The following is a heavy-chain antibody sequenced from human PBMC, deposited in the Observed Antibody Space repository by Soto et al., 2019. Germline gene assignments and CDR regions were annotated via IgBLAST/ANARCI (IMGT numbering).Heavy chain of an antibody. CDR3: AREGGVLTVIGHYYYGMDV. CDR2: TSFDGNKN. CDR1: GFTFNQFD. J-gene: IGHJ6*02. D-gene: IGHD3-16*01. V-gene: IGHV3-30-3*01. Sequence: GGSLRLSCAASGFTFNQFDFHWVRQAPGKGLQWLAVTSFDGNKNYYSASVKGRFTISRDNSNNTLHLQMNNLRGDDTAVYFCAREGGVLTVIGHYYYGMDVWGQGTEVTVS.